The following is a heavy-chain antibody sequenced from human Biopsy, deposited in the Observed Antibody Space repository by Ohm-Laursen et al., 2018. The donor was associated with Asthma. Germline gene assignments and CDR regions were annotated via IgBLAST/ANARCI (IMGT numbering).Heavy chain of an antibody. CDR3: ARGQKSAGDRWFDP. CDR1: GYTFIGCH. J-gene: IGHJ5*02. D-gene: IGHD6-13*01. CDR2: INPNSGGT. Sequence: VASVKVSCKASGYTFIGCHIHWMRQAPGQGLEWMGRINPNSGGTNYAQKFQGRVTMTRDTSISTAYTEVSRLRSDDTAVYYCARGQKSAGDRWFDPWGQGTLVTVSS. V-gene: IGHV1-2*06.